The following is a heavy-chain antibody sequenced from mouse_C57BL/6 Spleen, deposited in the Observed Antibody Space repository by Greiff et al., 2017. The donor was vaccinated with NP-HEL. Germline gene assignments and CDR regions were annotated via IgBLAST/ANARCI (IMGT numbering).Heavy chain of an antibody. CDR3: ARGWVRREDYYAMDY. Sequence: VQLQQSGAELVRPGASVKLSCKASGYTFTDYYINWVKQRPGQGLEWIARIYPGSGNTYYNEKFKGKATLTAEKSSSTAYMQLSSLTSEDSAVYFCARGWVRREDYYAMDYWGQGTSVTVSS. J-gene: IGHJ4*01. CDR1: GYTFTDYY. D-gene: IGHD2-14*01. V-gene: IGHV1-76*01. CDR2: IYPGSGNT.